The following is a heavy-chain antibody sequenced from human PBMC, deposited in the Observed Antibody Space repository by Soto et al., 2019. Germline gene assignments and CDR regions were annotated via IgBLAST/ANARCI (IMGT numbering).Heavy chain of an antibody. Sequence: EVQLVASGGGLVKPGGSLRLSCAASGFTFSSYSMNWVRQAPGKVLEWVSSISSSSSYIYYADSVKGRFTISSNNAMNSLYLQMNSLRAGDMAVYYCASAVIRVFRFLEWRATDSFDIWGQGTMVTVSS. CDR2: ISSSSSYI. D-gene: IGHD3-3*01. CDR1: GFTFSSYS. V-gene: IGHV3-21*01. J-gene: IGHJ3*02. CDR3: ASAVIRVFRFLEWRATDSFDI.